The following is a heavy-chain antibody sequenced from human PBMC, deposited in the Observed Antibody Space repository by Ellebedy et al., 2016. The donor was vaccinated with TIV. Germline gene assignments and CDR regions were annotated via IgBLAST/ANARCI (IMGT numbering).Heavy chain of an antibody. CDR3: ARGGARNYGMDV. CDR2: IYYSGST. V-gene: IGHV4-59*01. D-gene: IGHD1-26*01. J-gene: IGHJ6*02. Sequence: MPSETLSLTCNVSGDSISRFYWSRIRQPPGKGLEWIGYIYYSGSTNYNPSLKSRVTMSVDRPKNQFSLKLSSVTAADTAVYFCARGGARNYGMDVWGQGTTVTVSS. CDR1: GDSISRFY.